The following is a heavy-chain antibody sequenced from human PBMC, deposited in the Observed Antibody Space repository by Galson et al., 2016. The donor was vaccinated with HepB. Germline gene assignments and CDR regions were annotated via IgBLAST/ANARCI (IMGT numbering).Heavy chain of an antibody. CDR1: GFTVSSNY. CDR2: IYSGGST. CDR3: ARGSDGYNTAPVDY. V-gene: IGHV3-66*01. J-gene: IGHJ4*02. D-gene: IGHD5-24*01. Sequence: SLRLSCAASGFTVSSNYMTWVRQAPGKGLEWVSVIYSGGSTYYADSVKGRFTISRDNSKNTLYLQMNSLRAEDTAVYYCARGSDGYNTAPVDYWGQGTLVTVSS.